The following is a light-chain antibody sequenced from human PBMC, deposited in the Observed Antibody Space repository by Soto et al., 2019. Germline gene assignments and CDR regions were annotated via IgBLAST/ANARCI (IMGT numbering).Light chain of an antibody. CDR1: QDISSW. V-gene: IGKV1D-12*01. J-gene: IGKJ5*01. Sequence: DIQMTQSPSSVSASVGDRVTITCRASQDISSWLAWYQQKPGKAPKLLIYAASSLQSGVPARFSGSGSGTDVTLTINSLQPEDFATYYCQQADRFPSITFGQGTRLEIK. CDR3: QQADRFPSIT. CDR2: AAS.